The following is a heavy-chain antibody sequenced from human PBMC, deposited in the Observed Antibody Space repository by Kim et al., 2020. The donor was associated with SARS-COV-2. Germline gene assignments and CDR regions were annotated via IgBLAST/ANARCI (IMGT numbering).Heavy chain of an antibody. D-gene: IGHD5-12*01. CDR3: ARDTRGFDAFDI. V-gene: IGHV3-53*01. Sequence: AESLKGRLTTSRHNAKNPLKLQMTSLRAEDTAVYYCARDTRGFDAFDIWGQGTMVTVSS. J-gene: IGHJ3*02.